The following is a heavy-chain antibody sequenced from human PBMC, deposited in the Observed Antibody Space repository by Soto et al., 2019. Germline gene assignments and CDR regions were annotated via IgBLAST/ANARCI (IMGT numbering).Heavy chain of an antibody. J-gene: IGHJ6*03. D-gene: IGHD3-10*01. CDR3: ARDSRSGSGLDYYYYMDV. Sequence: SVKVSCKASGGTFSSYTISWVRQAPGQGLEWMGRIIPILGIANYAQKFQGRVTITADKSTSTAYMELSSLRSEDTAVYYCARDSRSGSGLDYYYYMDVWGKGTTVTVSS. CDR1: GGTFSSYT. V-gene: IGHV1-69*04. CDR2: IIPILGIA.